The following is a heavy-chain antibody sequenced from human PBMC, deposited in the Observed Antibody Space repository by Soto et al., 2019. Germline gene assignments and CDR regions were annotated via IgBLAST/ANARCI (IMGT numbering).Heavy chain of an antibody. D-gene: IGHD5-18*01. J-gene: IGHJ3*02. V-gene: IGHV4-59*12. Sequence: SETLSLTCTVSGGSISSYYWSWIRQPPGKGLEWIGYIYYSGSTNYNPSLKSRVTISVDRSKSQFSLKLSSVTAADTAVYYCARVWGYSYGLASDIWGQGTMVS. CDR1: GGSISSYY. CDR3: ARVWGYSYGLASDI. CDR2: IYYSGST.